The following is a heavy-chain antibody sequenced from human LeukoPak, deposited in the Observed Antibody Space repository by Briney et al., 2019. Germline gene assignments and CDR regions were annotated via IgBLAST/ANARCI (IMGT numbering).Heavy chain of an antibody. J-gene: IGHJ4*02. Sequence: GGSLRLSCAASGFTFSSYSMNWVRQAPGKGLEWVSSISSSSSYIYYADSVKGRFTISRDNAKNSLYLQMNSLRAEDTAVYYCAGASDYYDSSGFDYWGQGTLVTVSS. CDR3: AGASDYYDSSGFDY. CDR1: GFTFSSYS. CDR2: ISSSSSYI. V-gene: IGHV3-21*01. D-gene: IGHD3-22*01.